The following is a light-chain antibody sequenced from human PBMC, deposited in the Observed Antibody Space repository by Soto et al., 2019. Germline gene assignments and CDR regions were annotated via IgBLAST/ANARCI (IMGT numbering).Light chain of an antibody. V-gene: IGKV3-15*01. CDR1: RNIISN. CDR3: QQYYTWPRGT. J-gene: IGKJ1*01. CDR2: FAS. Sequence: EIVMTQSPGTLSVSPGERVTLSCRANRNIISNLAWYQQKPGQAPRLLIFFASTRATGVPDRFSGSGSGTDFTLTISRLQSADFGVYYCQQYYTWPRGTFGQGTKVDIK.